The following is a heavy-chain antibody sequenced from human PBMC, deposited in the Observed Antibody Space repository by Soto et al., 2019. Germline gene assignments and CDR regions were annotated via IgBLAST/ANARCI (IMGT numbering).Heavy chain of an antibody. Sequence: GGSLRLSCAASGFTFSSYEMNWVRQAPGKGLEWVSYISSSGSTIYYADSVKGRFTISRDNAKNSLYLQMNSLRAEDTAVYYCARDLAAGYSYGYFSYYYGMDVWGQGTTVTVSS. V-gene: IGHV3-48*03. CDR1: GFTFSSYE. CDR3: ARDLAAGYSYGYFSYYYGMDV. D-gene: IGHD5-18*01. CDR2: ISSSGSTI. J-gene: IGHJ6*02.